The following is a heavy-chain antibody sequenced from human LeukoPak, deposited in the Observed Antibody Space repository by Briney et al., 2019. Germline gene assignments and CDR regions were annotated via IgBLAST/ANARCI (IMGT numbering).Heavy chain of an antibody. CDR3: ATSGKELSVEGFDY. V-gene: IGHV1-24*01. CDR2: FDPEDGET. J-gene: IGHJ4*02. D-gene: IGHD3-16*02. Sequence: GASVTVSCKVSGYTLTELSMHWVRQAPGKGLEWMGGFDPEDGETIYAQKFQGRVTMTEDTSTDTAYMELSSLRSEDTAVYYCATSGKELSVEGFDYWGQGTLVTVSS. CDR1: GYTLTELS.